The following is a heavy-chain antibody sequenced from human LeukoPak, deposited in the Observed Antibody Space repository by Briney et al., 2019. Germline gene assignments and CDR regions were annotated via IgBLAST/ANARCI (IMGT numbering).Heavy chain of an antibody. J-gene: IGHJ4*02. CDR1: GFTFSSKD. CDR2: ISYEGNNR. CDR3: AKGHYESAVRGGHLDY. D-gene: IGHD3-3*01. Sequence: GGSLRLSCAASGFTFSSKDMTWVRQAPGKGLEWVAGISYEGNNRYYADSVKGRFTISRDNHKNTVYLEMNSLRAEDTAVYYCAKGHYESAVRGGHLDYWGQGTLVTVSS. V-gene: IGHV3-30*18.